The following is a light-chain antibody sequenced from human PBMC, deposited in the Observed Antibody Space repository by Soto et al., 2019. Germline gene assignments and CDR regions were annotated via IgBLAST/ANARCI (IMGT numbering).Light chain of an antibody. Sequence: QSVLTQPPSVSGAPGQRVTISCTGSSSNIGAGYDVHWYQQLPGTVPKLLIYGTSNRPSGVPDRFSGSKSGTSASLAITGLQAEDEADYYCHSYDSSLSGSVFGGGTKVTVL. CDR3: HSYDSSLSGSV. CDR2: GTS. J-gene: IGLJ3*02. V-gene: IGLV1-40*01. CDR1: SSNIGAGYD.